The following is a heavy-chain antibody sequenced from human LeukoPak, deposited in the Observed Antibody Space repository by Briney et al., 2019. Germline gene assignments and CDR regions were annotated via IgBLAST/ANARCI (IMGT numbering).Heavy chain of an antibody. Sequence: SETLSLICTVSGGSISSYYWSWIRQPPGKGLERIGYMFYSGSTNYNPSLTSRVTISVDTSKNQFSLKLSSVTAADTAVYYCASAGIEAVGMGRHEYWGQGTLVTVSS. CDR1: GGSISSYY. D-gene: IGHD6-13*01. CDR2: MFYSGST. CDR3: ASAGIEAVGMGRHEY. J-gene: IGHJ4*02. V-gene: IGHV4-59*08.